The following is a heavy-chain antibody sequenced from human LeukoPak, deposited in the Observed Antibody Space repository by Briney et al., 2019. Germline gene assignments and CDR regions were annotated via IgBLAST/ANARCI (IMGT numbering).Heavy chain of an antibody. Sequence: PSETLSLICAVYGGSFSGYYWSWIRQPPGKGLEWIGEINHSGSTNYNPSLKSRVTISVDTSKNQFSLKLSSVTAADTAVYYCARGFRVWGSYRQISYYFDYWGQGTLVTVSS. D-gene: IGHD3-16*02. CDR2: INHSGST. V-gene: IGHV4-34*01. J-gene: IGHJ4*02. CDR1: GGSFSGYY. CDR3: ARGFRVWGSYRQISYYFDY.